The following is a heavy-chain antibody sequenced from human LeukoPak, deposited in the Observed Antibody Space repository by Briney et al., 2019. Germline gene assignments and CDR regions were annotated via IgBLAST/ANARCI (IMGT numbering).Heavy chain of an antibody. D-gene: IGHD4-11*01. CDR1: GFTFSGSA. CDR3: TTVFRFDI. CDR2: IRSKANSYAT. V-gene: IGHV3-73*01. J-gene: IGHJ3*02. Sequence: PGGSLKLSRAASGFTFSGSAMHWVRQASGKGLEWVGRIRSKANSYATAYAASVKGRFTISRDDSKNTLYLQMNSLKTEDTAVYYCTTVFRFDIWGQGTMVTVSS.